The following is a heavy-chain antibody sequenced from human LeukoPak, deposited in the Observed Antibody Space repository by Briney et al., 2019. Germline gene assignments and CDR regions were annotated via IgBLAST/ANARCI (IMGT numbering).Heavy chain of an antibody. CDR3: AREGTTGTGDY. CDR1: GYTLTSYG. Sequence: GAPVKVSCKASGYTLTSYGISWGRQGPGQGREWVGWISAYNGNTNYAQKLQGRVTMTTDTSTSTAYMELRSLRSDDTAVYYCAREGTTGTGDYWGQGTLVTVSS. D-gene: IGHD1-1*01. CDR2: ISAYNGNT. J-gene: IGHJ4*02. V-gene: IGHV1-18*01.